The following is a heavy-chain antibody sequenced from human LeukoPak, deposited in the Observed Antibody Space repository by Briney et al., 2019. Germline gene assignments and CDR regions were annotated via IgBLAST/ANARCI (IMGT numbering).Heavy chain of an antibody. CDR2: IYYSGST. CDR3: ARHGYDAFDI. D-gene: IGHD6-13*01. Sequence: SETLSLTCTVSGGCISSYYWSWIRQPPGKGLEWIGYIYYSGSTNYNPSLKSRVTISVDTSKNQFSLKLSSVTAADTAVYYCARHGYDAFDIWGQGTMVTVSS. V-gene: IGHV4-59*08. CDR1: GGCISSYY. J-gene: IGHJ3*02.